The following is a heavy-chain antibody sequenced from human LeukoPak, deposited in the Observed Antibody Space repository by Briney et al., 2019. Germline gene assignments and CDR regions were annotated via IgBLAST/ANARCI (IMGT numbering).Heavy chain of an antibody. D-gene: IGHD3-22*01. V-gene: IGHV4-34*01. CDR1: GGSFSGYY. CDR3: ARSYDSSGYHYYYYYYMDV. CDR2: INHGGST. Sequence: SETLSLTCAVYGGSFSGYYWSWIRQPPGKGLEWIGEINHGGSTNYNPSLKSRVTISVDTSKNQFSLKLSSVTAADTAVYYCARSYDSSGYHYYYYYYMDVWGKGTTVTVSS. J-gene: IGHJ6*03.